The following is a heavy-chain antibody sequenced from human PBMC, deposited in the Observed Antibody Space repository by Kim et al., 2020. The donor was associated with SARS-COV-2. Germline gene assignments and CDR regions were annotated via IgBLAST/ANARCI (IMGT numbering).Heavy chain of an antibody. CDR3: AGGRLADY. CDR2: GSEK. D-gene: IGHD6-25*01. J-gene: IGHJ4*02. V-gene: IGHV3-7*03. Sequence: GSEKYDVDPVKGRFTISRDNAKNALYLQMNSLRAEDTAVYYCAGGRLADYWGQGTLVTVSS.